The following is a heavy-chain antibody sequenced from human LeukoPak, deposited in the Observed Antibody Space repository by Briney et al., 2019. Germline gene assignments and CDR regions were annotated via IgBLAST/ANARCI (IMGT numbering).Heavy chain of an antibody. V-gene: IGHV4-59*12. D-gene: IGHD1-1*01. CDR2: IYYSGST. CDR3: ARKGTTRYYFDY. Sequence: SETLSLTCTVSGGSISYYYWSWIRQPPGKGLEWIGYIYYSGSTNYNPSLKSRVTISVDTSKNQFSLKLSSVTAADTAVYYCARKGTTRYYFDYRGQGTLVTVSS. CDR1: GGSISYYY. J-gene: IGHJ4*02.